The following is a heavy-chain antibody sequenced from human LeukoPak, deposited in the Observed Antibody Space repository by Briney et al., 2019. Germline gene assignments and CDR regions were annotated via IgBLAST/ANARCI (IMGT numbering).Heavy chain of an antibody. CDR1: GGTFSSYA. D-gene: IGHD6-13*01. V-gene: IGHV1-69*05. CDR3: ARAAAAAGPNYNFDY. CDR2: IIPIFGTA. J-gene: IGHJ4*02. Sequence: SVKVSCKASGGTFSSYAISWVRQAPGQGLEWMGRIIPIFGTANYAQKFQGRVTITTDESTSTAYMELSSLRSEDTAVHYCARAAAAAGPNYNFDYWGQGTLVTVSS.